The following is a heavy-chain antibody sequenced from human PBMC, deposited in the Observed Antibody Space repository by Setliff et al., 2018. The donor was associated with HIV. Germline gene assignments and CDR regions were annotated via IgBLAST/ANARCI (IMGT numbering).Heavy chain of an antibody. CDR2: TNPNSGGT. D-gene: IGHD3-22*01. J-gene: IGHJ3*02. V-gene: IGHV1-2*02. Sequence: ASVKVSCQASGYTFTGYYMHWVRQAPGQGLEWMGWTNPNSGGTNYAQKFQGRVTMTRDTSISTAYMELSRLRSDDTAVYYCAGVPGRYDSSGYAFDIWGQGTMVTVSS. CDR3: AGVPGRYDSSGYAFDI. CDR1: GYTFTGYY.